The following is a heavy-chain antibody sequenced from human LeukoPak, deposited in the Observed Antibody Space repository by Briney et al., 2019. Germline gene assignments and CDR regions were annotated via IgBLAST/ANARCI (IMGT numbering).Heavy chain of an antibody. CDR1: GGSFRSYY. J-gene: IGHJ4*02. CDR2: INHSGST. Sequence: SETLSLTCGVYGGSFRSYYWNWIRQPPGKGLEWIGEINHSGSTNYNPSLKSRVTMSVDTSKKQFSLKLSSVTAEDTAVYYCASQHCTSTTCYAYFDYWGQGTLVTVSS. V-gene: IGHV4-34*01. D-gene: IGHD2-2*01. CDR3: ASQHCTSTTCYAYFDY.